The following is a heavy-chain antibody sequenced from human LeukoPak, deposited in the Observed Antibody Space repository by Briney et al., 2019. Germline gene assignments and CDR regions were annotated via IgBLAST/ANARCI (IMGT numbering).Heavy chain of an antibody. J-gene: IGHJ5*02. CDR1: GGSISSYY. CDR2: IYHSGST. Sequence: PSETLSLTCTISGGSISSYYWSWIRQPPGKGLEWIGSIYHSGSTYYNPSLKSRVTISVDTSKNQFSLKLSSVTAADTAVYYCARGGDYGDGDWFDPWGQGTLVTVSS. D-gene: IGHD4-17*01. V-gene: IGHV4-38-2*02. CDR3: ARGGDYGDGDWFDP.